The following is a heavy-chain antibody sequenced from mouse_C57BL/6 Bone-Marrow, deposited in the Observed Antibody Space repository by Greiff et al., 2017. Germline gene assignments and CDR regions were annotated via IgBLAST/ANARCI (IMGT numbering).Heavy chain of an antibody. J-gene: IGHJ2*01. CDR2: IDPENGDT. CDR3: TTPTGTYDY. Sequence: VQLQQSGAELVRPGASVKLSCTASGFNIKDDYMHWVKQRPEQGLEWIGWIDPENGDTEYASKFQGKATITADTSSNTAYRQLSSLTSEDTAVYYCTTPTGTYDYGGQGTTLTVSS. CDR1: GFNIKDDY. V-gene: IGHV14-4*01. D-gene: IGHD4-1*02.